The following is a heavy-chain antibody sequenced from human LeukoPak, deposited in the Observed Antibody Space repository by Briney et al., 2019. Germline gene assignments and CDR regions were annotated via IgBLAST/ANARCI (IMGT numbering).Heavy chain of an antibody. CDR2: IRSSGTTI. D-gene: IGHD4-17*01. CDR3: ARACYYGVHHFDY. Sequence: GGSLRLSCVASGFTFSVYEMNWVRQAPGKGLEWVSHIRSSGTTIYYADSVKGRFTISRDNAKNSLYLQMNSLRAEDTAVYYCARACYYGVHHFDYWGQGTLVTVSS. V-gene: IGHV3-48*03. CDR1: GFTFSVYE. J-gene: IGHJ4*02.